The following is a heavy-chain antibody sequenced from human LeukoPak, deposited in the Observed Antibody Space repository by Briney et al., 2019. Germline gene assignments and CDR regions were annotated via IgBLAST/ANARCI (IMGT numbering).Heavy chain of an antibody. CDR2: ISSSSSYI. CDR1: GFTFSSYS. Sequence: GGSLRLSCAASGFTFSSYSMNWVRQAPGKGLEWVSSISSSSSYIYYADSVKGRFTISRDNAKNSLYLQMNSLRAEDTAVYYCARDAQITMVRGHYYYYMDVWGKGTTVTVSS. CDR3: ARDAQITMVRGHYYYYMDV. D-gene: IGHD3-10*01. J-gene: IGHJ6*03. V-gene: IGHV3-21*01.